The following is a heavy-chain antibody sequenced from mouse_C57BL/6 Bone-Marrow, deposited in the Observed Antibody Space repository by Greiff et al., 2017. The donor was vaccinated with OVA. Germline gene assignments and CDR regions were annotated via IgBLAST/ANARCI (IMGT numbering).Heavy chain of an antibody. V-gene: IGHV5-4*03. J-gene: IGHJ3*01. Sequence: EVMLVESGAGLVKPGGSLKLSCAASGFTFSSYAMSWVRQTPEQRLEWVATISAGGSYTYYPDNVKGRCTLPRYNAKNNLYLQMSQLKSEVTAMYYCARVDDGNWDAYWGQGTLVTVSA. D-gene: IGHD2-1*01. CDR2: ISAGGSYT. CDR3: ARVDDGNWDAY. CDR1: GFTFSSYA.